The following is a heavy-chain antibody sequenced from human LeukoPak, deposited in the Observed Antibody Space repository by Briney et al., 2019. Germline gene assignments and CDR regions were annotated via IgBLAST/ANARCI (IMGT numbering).Heavy chain of an antibody. Sequence: PSETLSLTCSVSGYSISSGYEWGWIRQPPGKRLEWIGSISQSGNTYDNLSLKSRVTISVDTSKNQFSLKLSSVTAADTAVYYCASIGGYSYGSRNWFDPWGQGTLVTVSS. V-gene: IGHV4-38-2*02. J-gene: IGHJ5*02. D-gene: IGHD5-18*01. CDR3: ASIGGYSYGSRNWFDP. CDR2: ISQSGNT. CDR1: GYSISSGYE.